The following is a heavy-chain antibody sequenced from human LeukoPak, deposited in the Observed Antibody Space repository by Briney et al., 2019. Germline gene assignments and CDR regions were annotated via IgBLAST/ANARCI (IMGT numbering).Heavy chain of an antibody. CDR1: GGSFSGYY. Sequence: SETLSLTCAVYGGSFSGYYWSWIRQPPGKGLEWIGEINHSGTINYNPSLKSRVTISIDTSKNQVSLKLSSVTAADTSIYYCARGRYCGGDCYSATDFDYWGQGTLVTVSS. V-gene: IGHV4-34*01. CDR3: ARGRYCGGDCYSATDFDY. CDR2: INHSGTI. J-gene: IGHJ4*02. D-gene: IGHD2-21*02.